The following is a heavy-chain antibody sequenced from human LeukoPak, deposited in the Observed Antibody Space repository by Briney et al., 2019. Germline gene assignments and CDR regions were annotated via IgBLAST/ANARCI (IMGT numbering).Heavy chain of an antibody. D-gene: IGHD6-13*01. V-gene: IGHV3-23*01. Sequence: GGSLRLSCAASGFTFSNYAMTWVRQAPGKGLEWVSGISGSGDTTYYADSVKGRFTISRDNSKNTLYLEMHSLRAEDTAVYYCAKIAATDPIDFWGQGTLVTVSS. CDR3: AKIAATDPIDF. CDR1: GFTFSNYA. CDR2: ISGSGDTT. J-gene: IGHJ4*02.